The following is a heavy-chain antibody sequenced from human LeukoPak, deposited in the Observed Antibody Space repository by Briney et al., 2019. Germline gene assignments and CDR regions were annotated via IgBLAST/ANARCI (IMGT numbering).Heavy chain of an antibody. CDR2: IYTTGST. V-gene: IGHV4-4*07. D-gene: IGHD6-13*01. CDR1: GGSISSYY. J-gene: IGHJ4*02. CDR3: AREGYSSSWYYFDY. Sequence: ASETLSLTCTVSGGSISSYYWSWTRQPAGKGLEWIGRIYTTGSTNYNPSLKSRVTISVDKSKNQFSLKLSSVTAADTAVYYCAREGYSSSWYYFDYWGQGTLVTVSS.